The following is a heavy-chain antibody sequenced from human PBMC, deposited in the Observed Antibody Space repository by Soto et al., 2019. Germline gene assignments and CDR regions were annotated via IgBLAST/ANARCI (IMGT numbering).Heavy chain of an antibody. D-gene: IGHD4-17*01. CDR2: VNPDNHNT. CDR1: GYRFPSYG. J-gene: IGHJ4*02. V-gene: IGHV1-18*01. Sequence: QVQLVQPGPEVKKPGASVKVSCKVSGYRFPSYGINWVRQAPGQGLEWVGWVNPDNHNTNYAQNLQHRVSLTTDTSTNTAFLELRDLTSDDTAVYYCARVRFGDAFDYWGQGTLVTVSS. CDR3: ARVRFGDAFDY.